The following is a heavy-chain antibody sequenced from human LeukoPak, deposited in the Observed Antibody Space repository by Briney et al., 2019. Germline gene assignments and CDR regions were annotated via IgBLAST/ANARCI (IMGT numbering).Heavy chain of an antibody. CDR1: GGSISSSSYY. Sequence: SETLSLTCTVSGGSISSSSYYWGWIRQPPGKGLEWIGSIYYSGSTYYNPSLKSRVTISVDTSKNQFSLKLSSVTAADTAVYYCARRVAAAIDYWGQGTLVTVSS. V-gene: IGHV4-39*01. J-gene: IGHJ4*02. D-gene: IGHD6-13*01. CDR3: ARRVAAAIDY. CDR2: IYYSGST.